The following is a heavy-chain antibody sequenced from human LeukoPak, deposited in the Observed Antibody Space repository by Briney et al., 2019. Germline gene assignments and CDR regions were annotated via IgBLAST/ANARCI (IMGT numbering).Heavy chain of an antibody. Sequence: SQTLSLTCAISGDSVSSDSAGWNWIRQSPSRGLEWLGKTYYRSKWYTEYALSVKSRVSINPDTSKNQFSLQLNSVTPEDTAVYYCTRTRDYAMDFWGQGTTVTVSS. CDR1: GDSVSSDSAG. CDR2: TYYRSKWYT. V-gene: IGHV6-1*01. J-gene: IGHJ6*02. CDR3: TRTRDYAMDF.